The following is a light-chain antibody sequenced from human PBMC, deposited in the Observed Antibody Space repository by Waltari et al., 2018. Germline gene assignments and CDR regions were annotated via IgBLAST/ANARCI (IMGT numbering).Light chain of an antibody. Sequence: QSALTQPASVSGSPGQSITISCTGTRRDGGSYNLVSWYQQHPGKAPKLMIYEGSKRPSGVSNRFSGSKSGNTASLTISGLQAEDEADYYCCSYAGSYVFGTGTKVTVL. J-gene: IGLJ1*01. CDR1: RRDGGSYNL. CDR3: CSYAGSYV. CDR2: EGS. V-gene: IGLV2-23*01.